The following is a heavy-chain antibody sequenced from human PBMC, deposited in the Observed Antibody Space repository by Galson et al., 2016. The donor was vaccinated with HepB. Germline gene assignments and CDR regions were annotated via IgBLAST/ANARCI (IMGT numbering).Heavy chain of an antibody. V-gene: IGHV4-4*01. D-gene: IGHD3-16*01. CDR1: SGYITNSNY. CDR3: TRESGAFVPFGF. CDR2: VSNKGKT. J-gene: IGHJ4*02. Sequence: EPLSLTCGVSSGYITNSNYWSWVRQPPGKGLEWIGEVSNKGKTNFNPSLASRLSMSFAMSTNEASLRLNFMTAEDTATYFCTRESGAFVPFGFWGQGAPVVVAS.